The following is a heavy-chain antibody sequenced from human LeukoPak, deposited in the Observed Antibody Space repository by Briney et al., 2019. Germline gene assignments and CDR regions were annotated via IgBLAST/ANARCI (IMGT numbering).Heavy chain of an antibody. Sequence: SETLSLTCAVYVGSFSGYYWSWIRQPPGKGLEWIGEINHSGSTNYNPSLKSRVTISVDTSKNQFSLKLSSVTAADTAVYYCARSSSPAFFDYWGQGALVTVSS. J-gene: IGHJ4*02. D-gene: IGHD6-13*01. CDR3: ARSSSPAFFDY. V-gene: IGHV4-34*01. CDR2: INHSGST. CDR1: VGSFSGYY.